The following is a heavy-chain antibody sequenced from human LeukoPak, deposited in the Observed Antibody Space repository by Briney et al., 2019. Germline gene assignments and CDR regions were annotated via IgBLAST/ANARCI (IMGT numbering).Heavy chain of an antibody. CDR2: ISYDGSNK. CDR1: GFTFSSYG. D-gene: IGHD6-19*01. J-gene: IGHJ4*02. CDR3: AKELLAGTVDH. V-gene: IGHV3-30*18. Sequence: GGSLRLSCAVSGFTFSSYGMHWVRQAPGKGLEWVAVISYDGSNKYYADSVKGRFTISRDNSKNTLYLQMNSLRAEDTAVYYCAKELLAGTVDHWGQGTLVTVSS.